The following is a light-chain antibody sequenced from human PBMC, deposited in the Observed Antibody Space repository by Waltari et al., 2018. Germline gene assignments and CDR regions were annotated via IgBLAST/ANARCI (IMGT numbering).Light chain of an antibody. V-gene: IGKV1-5*03. CDR3: QQYNSVFT. CDR2: NAF. Sequence: DIQMTHSPSTLSASVGDRVTITCRASQNINSYLAWYQQKPGKTPKLLISNAFSLESGVPSRFSGSGSGTDFTLTISSLQPDDFATYFCQQYNSVFTFGPGTKVDVK. CDR1: QNINSY. J-gene: IGKJ3*01.